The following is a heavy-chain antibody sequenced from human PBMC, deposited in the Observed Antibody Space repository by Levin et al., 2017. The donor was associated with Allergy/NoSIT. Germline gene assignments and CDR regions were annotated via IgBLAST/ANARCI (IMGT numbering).Heavy chain of an antibody. CDR2: IYLSRST. V-gene: IGHV4-30-2*01. D-gene: IGHD5-18*01. CDR3: ARVAGYSYGYYFDY. Sequence: SQTLSLTCAVSGGSISSGGYSWRWIRQPPGKGLEWIGNIYLSRSTYYNPSLKSRVTISVDRSKNQFSLNLSSVTAADTAVYYCARVAGYSYGYYFDYWGQGTLVTVSS. CDR1: GGSISSGGYS. J-gene: IGHJ4*02.